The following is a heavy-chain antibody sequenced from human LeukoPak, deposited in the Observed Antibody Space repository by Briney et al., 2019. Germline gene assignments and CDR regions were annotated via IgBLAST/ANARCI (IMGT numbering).Heavy chain of an antibody. CDR1: GYSISSGYY. D-gene: IGHD2-2*01. CDR2: IYHSGST. J-gene: IGHJ4*02. CDR3: ASFQLLYLFDY. Sequence: SETLSLICAVSGYSISSGYYWGWIRQPPGKGLEWIGSIYHSGSTYYNPSLKSRVTISVDTSKNQFSLKLSSVTAADTAVYYCASFQLLYLFDYWGQGTLVTVSS. V-gene: IGHV4-38-2*01.